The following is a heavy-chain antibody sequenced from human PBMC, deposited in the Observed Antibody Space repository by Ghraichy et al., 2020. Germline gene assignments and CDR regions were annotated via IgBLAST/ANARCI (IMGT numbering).Heavy chain of an antibody. Sequence: SETLSLTCTVSGGSISSYYWSWIRQPPGKGLEWIGYIYYSGSTNYNPSLKSRVTISVDTSKNQFSLKLSSVTAADTAVYYCARARMINTYYYYYMDVWGKGTTVTVSS. D-gene: IGHD3-22*01. CDR1: GGSISSYY. J-gene: IGHJ6*03. CDR3: ARARMINTYYYYYMDV. V-gene: IGHV4-59*01. CDR2: IYYSGST.